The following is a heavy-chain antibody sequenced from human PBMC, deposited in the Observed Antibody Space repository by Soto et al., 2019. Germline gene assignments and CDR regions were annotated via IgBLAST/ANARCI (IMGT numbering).Heavy chain of an antibody. V-gene: IGHV4-39*07. CDR2: IFYSGST. J-gene: IGHJ4*02. CDR1: GGSISSSRSY. Sequence: KPSETLSLTCNVSGGSISSSRSYWAWIRQPPGKGLEWIANIFYSGSTYYNPSLASRVTVSVDTSKNQFSLKLSSVTAADTAVYYCARAYRVTTTNFDYWGQGTLVTVSS. CDR3: ARAYRVTTTNFDY. D-gene: IGHD1-1*01.